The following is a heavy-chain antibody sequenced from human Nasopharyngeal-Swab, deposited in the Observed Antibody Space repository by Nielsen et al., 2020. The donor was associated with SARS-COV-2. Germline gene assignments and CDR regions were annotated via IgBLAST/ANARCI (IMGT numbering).Heavy chain of an antibody. CDR1: GFTFTSYA. Sequence: GGSLRLSCSASGFTFTSYAMNWVRQAPGKGLEFVSAIDTNGGATYYADSVKGRFTISRDNSKSTLYLQLSSLRGDDTAVYYCLKAWRYIYPSYMDAWGKGTTIIVSS. J-gene: IGHJ6*03. D-gene: IGHD3-3*01. CDR2: IDTNGGAT. CDR3: LKAWRYIYPSYMDA. V-gene: IGHV3-64D*06.